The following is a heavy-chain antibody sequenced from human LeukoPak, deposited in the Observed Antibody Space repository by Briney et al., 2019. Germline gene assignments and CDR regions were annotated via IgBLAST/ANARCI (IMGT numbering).Heavy chain of an antibody. J-gene: IGHJ3*02. Sequence: SETLSLTCTVSGGSISSYYWSWIRKPPGKGLEWIGYIYYSGSTNYNPSLKSRVTISVDTSKNQFSLKLSSVTAADTAVYYCARKADYYGSEDAFDIWGQGTMVTVSS. CDR2: IYYSGST. CDR3: ARKADYYGSEDAFDI. D-gene: IGHD3-10*01. CDR1: GGSISSYY. V-gene: IGHV4-59*01.